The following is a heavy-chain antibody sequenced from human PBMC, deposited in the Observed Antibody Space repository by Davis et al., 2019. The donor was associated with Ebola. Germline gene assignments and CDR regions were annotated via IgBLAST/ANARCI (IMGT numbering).Heavy chain of an antibody. CDR1: GGSISSSNW. V-gene: IGHV4-4*02. D-gene: IGHD5-24*01. CDR2: IYYSGST. CDR3: ARGRDFDY. Sequence: SETLSLTCAVSGGSISSSNWWSWVRQPPGKGLEWIGYIYYSGSTNYNPSLKSRVTISVDTSKNQFSLKLSSVTAADTAVYYCARGRDFDYWGQGTLVTVSS. J-gene: IGHJ4*02.